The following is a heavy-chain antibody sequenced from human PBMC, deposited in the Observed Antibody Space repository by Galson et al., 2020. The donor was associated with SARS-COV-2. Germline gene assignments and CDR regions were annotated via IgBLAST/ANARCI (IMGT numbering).Heavy chain of an antibody. D-gene: IGHD3-16*02. CDR2: IWYDGSNK. CDR3: AKDSYDYVWGSYRYTVLGGMDV. CDR1: GFTFSSYG. V-gene: IGHV3-33*06. J-gene: IGHJ6*02. Sequence: GGSPRPHCQAPGFTFSSYGMHWVRQPPAQGLERVAVIWYDGSNKYYPDSVQRRFTISRDNPKNTLYLQMNSLRAEDTAVYYCAKDSYDYVWGSYRYTVLGGMDVWGQGTMVTVSS.